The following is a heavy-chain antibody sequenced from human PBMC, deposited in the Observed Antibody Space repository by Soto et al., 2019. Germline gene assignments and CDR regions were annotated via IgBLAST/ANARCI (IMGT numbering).Heavy chain of an antibody. CDR3: ARGPLGDYGDYVLDMDY. V-gene: IGHV4-59*01. J-gene: IGHJ4*02. D-gene: IGHD4-17*01. Sequence: SETLSLTCTVSGGSISSYYWSWIRQPPGKGLEWIGYIYYSGSTNYNPSLKSRVTISVDTSKNQFSLRLSSVTAADTAVYYCARGPLGDYGDYVLDMDYWGQGTLVTVSS. CDR2: IYYSGST. CDR1: GGSISSYY.